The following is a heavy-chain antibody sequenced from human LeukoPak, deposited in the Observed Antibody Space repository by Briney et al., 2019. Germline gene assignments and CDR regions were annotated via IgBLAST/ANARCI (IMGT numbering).Heavy chain of an antibody. D-gene: IGHD3-3*01. CDR3: ATGFTIFGVTT. V-gene: IGHV1-8*03. CDR1: GYTFTSYD. Sequence: ASVKVSCKASGYTFTSYDINWVRQATGQGLEWMGWMNPNSGNTGYAQKFQGRVTITRNTSISTAYMELSSLRSEDTAVYYCATGFTIFGVTTWGQGTLVTVSS. J-gene: IGHJ5*02. CDR2: MNPNSGNT.